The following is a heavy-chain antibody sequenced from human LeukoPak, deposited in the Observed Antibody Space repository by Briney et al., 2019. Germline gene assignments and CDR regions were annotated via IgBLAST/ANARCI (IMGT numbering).Heavy chain of an antibody. V-gene: IGHV5-51*01. D-gene: IGHD6-19*01. J-gene: IGHJ4*02. CDR2: TFPGHSYS. CDR3: ARPPIGYSSGGDY. CDR1: GYNFTLYW. Sequence: GESLKISCKGSGYNFTLYWIVWVRQMPGKGLEWMGMTFPGHSYSIYSPSFQGQVTISADKSISTAYLQWSSLKASDTAMYYCARPPIGYSSGGDYWGQGTLVTVSS.